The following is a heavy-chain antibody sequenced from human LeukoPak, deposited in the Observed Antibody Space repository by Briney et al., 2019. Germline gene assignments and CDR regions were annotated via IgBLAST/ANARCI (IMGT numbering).Heavy chain of an antibody. J-gene: IGHJ4*02. CDR3: ANSPSRDGYPTGY. D-gene: IGHD5-24*01. CDR2: ISSSSSYI. V-gene: IGHV3-21*01. Sequence: GGSLRLSCAASGFTFSRYWMHWVRQAPGKGLEWVSSISSSSSYIYYADSVKGRFTISRDNAKNSLYLQMNSLRAEDTAVYYCANSPSRDGYPTGYWGQGTLVTVSS. CDR1: GFTFSRYW.